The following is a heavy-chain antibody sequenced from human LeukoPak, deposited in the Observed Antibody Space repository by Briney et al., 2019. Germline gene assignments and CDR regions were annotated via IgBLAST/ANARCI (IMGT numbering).Heavy chain of an antibody. Sequence: ASVKVSCKASGYTFTGYYMHWVRQAPGQGLEWMGWINPNSGGTNYAQQFQGWVTMTRDTSTSTAYMELSRLRSDDTAVYYCARLWFGDGSDAFDIWGQGTMVTVSS. V-gene: IGHV1-2*04. CDR1: GYTFTGYY. CDR3: ARLWFGDGSDAFDI. D-gene: IGHD3-10*01. J-gene: IGHJ3*02. CDR2: INPNSGGT.